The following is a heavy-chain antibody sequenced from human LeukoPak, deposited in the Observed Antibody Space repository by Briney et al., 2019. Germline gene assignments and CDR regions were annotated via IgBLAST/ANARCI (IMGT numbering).Heavy chain of an antibody. V-gene: IGHV3-23*01. D-gene: IGHD2-15*01. Sequence: GGSLRLSCAASGFTFSSYAMSWVRQAPGKGLEWVSAISGSGGSTYYADSVKGRFTISRDKSKKTLYLQMNSLRAEDTAVYYCARDSGKLGYCSGGICLQDYWGQGTLVTVSS. CDR3: ARDSGKLGYCSGGICLQDY. CDR1: GFTFSSYA. CDR2: ISGSGGST. J-gene: IGHJ4*02.